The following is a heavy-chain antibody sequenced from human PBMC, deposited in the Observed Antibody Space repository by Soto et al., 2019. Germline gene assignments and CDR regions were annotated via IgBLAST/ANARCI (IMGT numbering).Heavy chain of an antibody. CDR3: ARSLPGGTVFYMDI. Sequence: QLQLRESGPGLVQPAQTLSLTCTVAGSSITGGFSYWTWVRQHPGKGLEWVGHIYYSGTAYYNPSLTSRVALSVDPSQNRFSLKLSSVTAADTAIYFCARSLPGGTVFYMDIWGEGTTVTVSS. D-gene: IGHD1-26*01. CDR2: IYYSGTA. V-gene: IGHV4-31*03. CDR1: GSSITGGFSY. J-gene: IGHJ6*03.